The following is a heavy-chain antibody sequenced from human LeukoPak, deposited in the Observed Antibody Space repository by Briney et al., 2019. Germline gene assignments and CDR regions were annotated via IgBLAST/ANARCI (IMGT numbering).Heavy chain of an antibody. V-gene: IGHV4-31*03. CDR1: GGSISSGGYY. D-gene: IGHD6-13*01. CDR2: IYYSGST. J-gene: IGHJ6*02. CDR3: ARDPGLRIAAAGHYYYYGMDV. Sequence: SETLSLTCTVSGGSISSGGYYWSWIRQHPGKGLEWIGYIYYSGSTYYNPSLKSRVTISVDTSKNQCSLKLSSVTAADTAVYYCARDPGLRIAAAGHYYYYGMDVWGQGTTVTVSS.